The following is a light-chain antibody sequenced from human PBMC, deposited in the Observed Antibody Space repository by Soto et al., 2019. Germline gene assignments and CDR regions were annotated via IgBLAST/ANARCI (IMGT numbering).Light chain of an antibody. CDR3: QQRSNWPT. V-gene: IGKV3-11*01. J-gene: IGKJ5*01. CDR1: QSISFY. Sequence: EIVLTQSPATLSLSPGERATLSRRASQSISFYLTWYQHKPGQAPRLLIYDASNRATGIPARFSGSGYGTDFTLTISSLEPEDFAVYYCQQRSNWPTFGQGTRLEIK. CDR2: DAS.